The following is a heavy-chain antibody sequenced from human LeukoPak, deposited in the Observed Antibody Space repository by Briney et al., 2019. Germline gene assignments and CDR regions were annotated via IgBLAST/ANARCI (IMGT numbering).Heavy chain of an antibody. D-gene: IGHD3-10*01. V-gene: IGHV3-21*05. Sequence: GGSLRLSCAGSGFSFNTYRMNWIRQAPGKGLEWISYISSSSSYIYYADSVKGRFTISRDNAKNSLYLQMNSLRAEDTAVYYCASYYGSGDGKWGQGTLVTVSS. J-gene: IGHJ4*02. CDR3: ASYYGSGDGK. CDR2: ISSSSSYI. CDR1: GFSFNTYR.